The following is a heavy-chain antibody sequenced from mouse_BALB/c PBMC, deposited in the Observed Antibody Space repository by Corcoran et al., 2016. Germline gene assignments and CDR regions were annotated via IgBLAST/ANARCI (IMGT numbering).Heavy chain of an antibody. J-gene: IGHJ2*01. CDR1: GYSFTSYY. D-gene: IGHD3-2*01. CDR2: IFPGSGNT. Sequence: QVQLQQSGPELVKPGASVKISCKASGYSFTSYYIHWVKQRPGQGLEWIGWIFPGSGNTKYNEKFKGKATRTADTSSSTAYMQLSSLTSEDSAGYFCAKTSRATYYFDYWGQGTTLTVSS. CDR3: AKTSRATYYFDY. V-gene: IGHV1-66*01.